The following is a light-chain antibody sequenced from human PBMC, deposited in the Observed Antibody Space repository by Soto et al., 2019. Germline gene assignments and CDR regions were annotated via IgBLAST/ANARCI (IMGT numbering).Light chain of an antibody. J-gene: IGKJ3*01. CDR2: AAS. CDR3: QQYYSYPLT. V-gene: IGKV1-8*01. Sequence: AILMTQSPSSLSASTGDRVTITRRASQGISSYLAWYQQKPGKAPKLVIYAASTLQSGVPSRFSGSGSGTDFTLTISCLQSEDFATYYCQQYYSYPLTFGPGTKVDIK. CDR1: QGISSY.